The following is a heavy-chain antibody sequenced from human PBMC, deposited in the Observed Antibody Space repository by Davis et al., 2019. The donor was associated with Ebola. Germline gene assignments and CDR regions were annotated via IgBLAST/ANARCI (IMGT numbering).Heavy chain of an antibody. CDR1: RYSFTSYW. CDR3: VSQYYYASGAYYDAFDI. CDR2: IDPSDSYT. D-gene: IGHD3-10*01. Sequence: GESLKISCEGSRYSFTSYWVSWVRQMPGKGLEWMGRIDPSDSYTSYSPSFQGHVTISADKSTSTAYLQWSSLKASDTAMYYCVSQYYYASGAYYDAFDIWGKGTMVTVSS. V-gene: IGHV5-10-1*01. J-gene: IGHJ3*02.